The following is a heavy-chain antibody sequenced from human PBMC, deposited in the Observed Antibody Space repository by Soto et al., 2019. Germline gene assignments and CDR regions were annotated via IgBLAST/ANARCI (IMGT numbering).Heavy chain of an antibody. CDR2: IIPIFGTA. J-gene: IGHJ6*02. CDR3: ARELEYSSAASGAYYYYGMDV. D-gene: IGHD6-6*01. CDR1: GGTFSSYA. Sequence: QVQLVQSGAEVKKPGSSVTVSCKASGGTFSSYAISWVRQAPGPGLEWMGGIIPIFGTANYAQKFQGRVTMTADESTSTAYVELSSLRSEDTAVYYCARELEYSSAASGAYYYYGMDVWGQGTTVTVSS. V-gene: IGHV1-69*01.